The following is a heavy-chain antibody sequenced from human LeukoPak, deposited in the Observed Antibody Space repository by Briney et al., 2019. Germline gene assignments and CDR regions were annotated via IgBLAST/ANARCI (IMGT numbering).Heavy chain of an antibody. CDR1: GGSVSSTNYY. V-gene: IGHV4-39*01. Sequence: SETLSLTCTVSGGSVSSTNYYWGWIRQPPGKGLEWIGTIYYSGSTYYNPSLKSRVTISVDTSKNQFSLKLSSVTAADTAVYYCARHPRYCSSTSCYAVDYWGQGTLVTVSS. D-gene: IGHD2-2*01. CDR2: IYYSGST. J-gene: IGHJ4*02. CDR3: ARHPRYCSSTSCYAVDY.